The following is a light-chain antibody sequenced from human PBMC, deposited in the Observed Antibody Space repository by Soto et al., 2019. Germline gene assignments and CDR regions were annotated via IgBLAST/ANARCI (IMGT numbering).Light chain of an antibody. Sequence: QSVLTQPPSASGSPGQSVTISCTGTSSDVGGYNYVSWYQQHPGKAPKLMIYEVSKRPSGVPDRFSCSKSGNTASLTVSGLQAEDEADYYCASYAGSKNLVFGGGTQLTVL. J-gene: IGLJ2*01. CDR1: SSDVGGYNY. V-gene: IGLV2-8*01. CDR2: EVS. CDR3: ASYAGSKNLV.